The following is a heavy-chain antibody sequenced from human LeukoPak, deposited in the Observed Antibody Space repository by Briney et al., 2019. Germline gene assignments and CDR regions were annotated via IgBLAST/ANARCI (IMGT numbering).Heavy chain of an antibody. V-gene: IGHV1-24*01. J-gene: IGHJ4*02. CDR3: ATMVRGPVPGTTLDY. CDR2: LDSEDGET. Sequence: GASVKVSCKVSGYTLTELSIHWVRQAPGKGLEWMGGLDSEDGETTYAQKFQGRVTMTEDTSTDTAYMELSSLRSEDTAVYYCATMVRGPVPGTTLDYWGQGTLVTVSS. D-gene: IGHD3-10*01. CDR1: GYTLTELS.